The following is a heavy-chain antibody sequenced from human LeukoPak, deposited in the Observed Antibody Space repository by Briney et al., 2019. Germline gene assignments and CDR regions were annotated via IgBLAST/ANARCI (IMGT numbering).Heavy chain of an antibody. CDR1: GFTFSSYV. D-gene: IGHD6-25*01. Sequence: GGSLRLSCAASGFTFSSYVMGWVRQAPGKGLEWVSGISSSGGSTYYADSVKGRFTISRDNSKNTLFLQMDSLRAEDTAVYYCARDRTYTSGWRFFDYWGQGTLVTVS. CDR3: ARDRTYTSGWRFFDY. V-gene: IGHV3-23*01. CDR2: ISSSGGST. J-gene: IGHJ4*02.